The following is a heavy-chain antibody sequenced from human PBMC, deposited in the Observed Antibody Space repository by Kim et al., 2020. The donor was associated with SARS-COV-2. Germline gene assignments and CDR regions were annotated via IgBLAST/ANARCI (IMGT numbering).Heavy chain of an antibody. D-gene: IGHD4-17*01. CDR3: ARIKLDYGDYVFDY. V-gene: IGHV3-53*01. J-gene: IGHJ4*02. Sequence: ANPVEGRLTNSRANSKNPLYLQMNSLRAEDTAVYYCARIKLDYGDYVFDYWGQGTLVTVSS.